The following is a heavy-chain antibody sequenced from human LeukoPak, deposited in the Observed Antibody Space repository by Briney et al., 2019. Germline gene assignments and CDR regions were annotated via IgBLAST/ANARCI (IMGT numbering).Heavy chain of an antibody. CDR3: ARAKPKNMVRGLIMRRESRYYFDY. D-gene: IGHD3-10*01. CDR2: ISGSGGST. V-gene: IGHV3-23*01. J-gene: IGHJ4*02. CDR1: GFTFSSYA. Sequence: GGSLRLSCAASGFTFSSYAMSWVRQAPGKGLEWVSAISGSGGSTYYADSVKGRFTISRDNSKSTLYIQMNSLRAEDTAVYYCARAKPKNMVRGLIMRRESRYYFDYWGQGTLVTVSS.